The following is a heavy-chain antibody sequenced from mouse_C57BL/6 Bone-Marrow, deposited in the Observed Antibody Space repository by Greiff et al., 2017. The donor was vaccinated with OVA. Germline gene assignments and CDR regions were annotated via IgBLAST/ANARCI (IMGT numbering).Heavy chain of an antibody. V-gene: IGHV14-4*01. CDR2: IDPENGDT. D-gene: IGHD3-3*01. Sequence: VQLQQSGAELVRPGASVKLSCTASGFNIKDDYMHWVKQRPEQGLEWIGWIDPENGDTEYASKFQGKATITADTSSNTAYLQLSSLTSEDTAAYYCTTGCGYVDYRGQGTTLTVSS. CDR3: TTGCGYVDY. J-gene: IGHJ2*01. CDR1: GFNIKDDY.